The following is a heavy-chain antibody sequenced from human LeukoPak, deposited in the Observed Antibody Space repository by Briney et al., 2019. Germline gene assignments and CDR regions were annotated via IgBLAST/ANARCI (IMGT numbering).Heavy chain of an antibody. D-gene: IGHD6-6*01. CDR3: ASVDLTSIAARPLDAFDI. CDR1: GGSFSGYY. J-gene: IGHJ3*02. CDR2: INHSGST. V-gene: IGHV4-34*01. Sequence: SETLSLTCAVYGGSFSGYYWSWIRQPPGKGLEWIGEINHSGSTNYNPSLKSRVTISVDTSKNQFSLKLSSVTAADAAVYYCASVDLTSIAARPLDAFDIWGQGTMVTVPS.